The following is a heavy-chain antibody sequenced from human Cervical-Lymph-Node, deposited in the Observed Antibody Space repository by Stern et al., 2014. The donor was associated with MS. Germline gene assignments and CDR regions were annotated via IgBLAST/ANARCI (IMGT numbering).Heavy chain of an antibody. D-gene: IGHD4-17*01. Sequence: EVQLVESGAEVKKPGGSLRISCKGSGYSFTANWIAWVRQVPGKGLEWMGIICPGDSDTRYSPSFQGQVTISADKSISTAYLQWSSLKASDTAMYYCARDYGDYAFDYWGQGTLVTVSS. V-gene: IGHV5-51*01. CDR3: ARDYGDYAFDY. J-gene: IGHJ4*02. CDR2: ICPGDSDT. CDR1: GYSFTANW.